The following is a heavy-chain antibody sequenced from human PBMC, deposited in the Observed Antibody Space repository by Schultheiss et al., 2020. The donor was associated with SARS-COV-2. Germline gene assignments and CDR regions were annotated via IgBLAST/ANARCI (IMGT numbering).Heavy chain of an antibody. D-gene: IGHD1-26*01. V-gene: IGHV3-64*04. CDR1: GFTFSSYA. CDR2: ISSNGGST. CDR3: ARVGGGNAFDI. Sequence: GGSLRLSCSASGFTFSSYAMHWVRQAPGKGLEYVSAISSNGGSTYYADSVKGRFTISRDNAKNSLYLQMNSLRAEDTAVYYCARVGGGNAFDIWGQGTMVTVSS. J-gene: IGHJ3*02.